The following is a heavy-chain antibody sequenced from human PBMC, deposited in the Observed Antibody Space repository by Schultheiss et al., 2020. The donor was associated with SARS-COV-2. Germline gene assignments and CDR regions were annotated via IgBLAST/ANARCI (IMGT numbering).Heavy chain of an antibody. CDR2: ISRDGSDK. CDR1: GYPFSSYA. Sequence: GGSLRLSCEASGYPFSSYALHWVRQAPVKGLQWVASISRDGSDKYYEDSLRGRFTISRDNAENSLYLQMNSLRAEDTAVYYCAKAISAAGKGYYYYYYGRDVWGQGTTVTVSS. D-gene: IGHD6-13*01. V-gene: IGHV3-30*18. J-gene: IGHJ6*02. CDR3: AKAISAAGKGYYYYYYGRDV.